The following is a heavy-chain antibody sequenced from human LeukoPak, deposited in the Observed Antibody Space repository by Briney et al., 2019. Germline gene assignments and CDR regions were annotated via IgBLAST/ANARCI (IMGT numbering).Heavy chain of an antibody. CDR2: MNPNSGNT. J-gene: IGHJ5*02. D-gene: IGHD1-26*01. CDR1: GYTFTSYD. Sequence: ASVKVSCKASGYTFTSYDINWVRQATGQGLEWMGWMNPNSGNTGYAQKFQSRVTITRNTSISTAYMELSSLRSEDTAVYYCARVHSGSYNWFDPWGQGTLVTVSS. CDR3: ARVHSGSYNWFDP. V-gene: IGHV1-8*03.